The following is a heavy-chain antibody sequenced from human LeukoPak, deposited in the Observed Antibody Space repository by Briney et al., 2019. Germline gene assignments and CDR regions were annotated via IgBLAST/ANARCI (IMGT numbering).Heavy chain of an antibody. CDR2: IAGSSDST. J-gene: IGHJ4*02. Sequence: GGSLRLSCAASGFTVSTNAMSWARQAPGKGLEWVSGIAGSSDSTYYADSVKGRFTISRDNSKNTLCLQMNSLRAEDTAVYYCAKGTSYHDYWGQGTLVTVSS. V-gene: IGHV3-23*01. CDR3: AKGTSYHDY. D-gene: IGHD3-16*02. CDR1: GFTVSTNA.